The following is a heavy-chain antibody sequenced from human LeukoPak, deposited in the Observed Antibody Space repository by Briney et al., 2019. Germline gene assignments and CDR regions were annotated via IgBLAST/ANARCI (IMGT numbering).Heavy chain of an antibody. Sequence: GGSLRLSWAASGFTFSSYSMNWVRQAPGKGLEWVSSISSSSSYIYYADSVKGRFTISRDNAKNSLYLQMNSLRAEDTAVYYCASELEHPPNYDFWSGYPIGPGYWGQGTLVTVSS. J-gene: IGHJ4*02. CDR2: ISSSSSYI. D-gene: IGHD3-3*01. CDR3: ASELEHPPNYDFWSGYPIGPGY. V-gene: IGHV3-21*01. CDR1: GFTFSSYS.